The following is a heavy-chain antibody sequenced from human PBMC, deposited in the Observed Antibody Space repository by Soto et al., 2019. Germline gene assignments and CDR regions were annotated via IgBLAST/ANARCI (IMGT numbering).Heavy chain of an antibody. V-gene: IGHV3-53*01. CDR1: GFTVSSNY. J-gene: IGHJ4*02. CDR2: IYSGGST. D-gene: IGHD3-22*01. Sequence: GGSLRLSCAASGFTVSSNYVSWVRQAPGKGLEWVSVIYSGGSTYYADSVKGRFTISRDNSKNSLYLQMNSLRAEDTAVYYCARCYYDSSGLEIDYWGQGTLVTVSS. CDR3: ARCYYDSSGLEIDY.